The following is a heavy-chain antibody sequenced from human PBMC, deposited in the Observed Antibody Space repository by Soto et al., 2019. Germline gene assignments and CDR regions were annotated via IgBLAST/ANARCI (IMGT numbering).Heavy chain of an antibody. CDR1: GFTFSSYA. CDR3: AKPRLLWFGELDYFDY. Sequence: GGSLRLSCAASGFTFSSYAMHWVRQAPGKGLEWVAVISYDGSNKYYADSVKGRFTISRDNSKNTLYLQMNSLRAEDTAVYYCAKPRLLWFGELDYFDYWGQGTLVTVSS. J-gene: IGHJ4*02. V-gene: IGHV3-30*18. CDR2: ISYDGSNK. D-gene: IGHD3-10*01.